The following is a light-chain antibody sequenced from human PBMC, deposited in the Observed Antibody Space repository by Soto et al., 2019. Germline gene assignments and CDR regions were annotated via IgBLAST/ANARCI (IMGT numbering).Light chain of an antibody. V-gene: IGKV1-9*01. CDR1: QSISSF. Sequence: DIQMTQSPSSLSASVGDRVTITCRASQSISSFLTWYQQKAGKAPKLLIYAASSLQSGVPSRFSGSGSGTEFTLIISGLQPDDSATYYCQQYTNTNNPWMFGQGTKVDIK. CDR2: AAS. J-gene: IGKJ1*01. CDR3: QQYTNTNNPWM.